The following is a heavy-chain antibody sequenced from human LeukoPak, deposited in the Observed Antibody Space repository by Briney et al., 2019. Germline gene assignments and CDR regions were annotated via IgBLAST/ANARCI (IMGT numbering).Heavy chain of an antibody. CDR2: IYSGGST. CDR1: GFTVSSNY. CDR3: ARDGITMVRGVRDFDY. D-gene: IGHD3-10*01. J-gene: IGHJ4*02. Sequence: GGSLRLSCAASGFTVSSNYMSWVRQAPGKGLEWVSVIYSGGSTYYADSVKGRFTISRDNAKNSLYLQMNSLRAEDTAVYYCARDGITMVRGVRDFDYWGQGTLVTVSS. V-gene: IGHV3-66*01.